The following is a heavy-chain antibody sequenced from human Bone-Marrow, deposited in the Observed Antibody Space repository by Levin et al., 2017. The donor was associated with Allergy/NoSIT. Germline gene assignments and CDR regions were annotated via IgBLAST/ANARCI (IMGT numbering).Heavy chain of an antibody. CDR3: ARVSNYIIPWYFDH. CDR2: IYSSGTT. V-gene: IGHV4-4*07. Sequence: TPSETLSLTCNVSGASMNTYYWSWIRQPAGQGLEWIGRIYSSGTTDYNPSLKSRLSMSIDMSKSQFSLRLTSVTAADTAIYYCARVSNYIIPWYFDHWGRGTLVTVSS. J-gene: IGHJ4*02. CDR1: GASMNTYY. D-gene: IGHD4-11*01.